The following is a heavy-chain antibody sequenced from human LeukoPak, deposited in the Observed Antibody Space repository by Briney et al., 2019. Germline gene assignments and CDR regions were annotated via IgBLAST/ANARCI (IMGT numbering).Heavy chain of an antibody. J-gene: IGHJ6*02. V-gene: IGHV4-39*07. CDR3: ASLIYCSTTSCHGMDV. D-gene: IGHD2-2*01. CDR1: GGSINSTNYY. Sequence: SETLSLTCTVSGGSINSTNYYWGWIRQPPGKGLEWIGSIYYSGSTYYNPSLRSRATISVDTSKNQFSLKLSSVTAADAAVYYCASLIYCSTTSCHGMDVWGQGTTVTVSS. CDR2: IYYSGST.